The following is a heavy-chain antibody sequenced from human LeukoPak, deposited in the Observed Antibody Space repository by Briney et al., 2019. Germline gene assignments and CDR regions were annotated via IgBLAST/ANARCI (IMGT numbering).Heavy chain of an antibody. J-gene: IGHJ2*01. CDR1: GCTFSNYA. CDR2: ISGSGGPS. D-gene: IGHD6-6*01. V-gene: IGHV3-23*01. Sequence: GGSLRLSCAASGCTFSNYAMSWVRQTPGKGLEWVSTISGSGGPSYYADSVKGRFTISRDNSKNTLYLQMHSLRAEDTAVYYCAKGVISSYWYFDLWGRGTLVTVSS. CDR3: AKGVISSYWYFDL.